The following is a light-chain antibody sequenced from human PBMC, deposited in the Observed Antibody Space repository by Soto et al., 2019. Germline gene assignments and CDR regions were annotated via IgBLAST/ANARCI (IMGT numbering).Light chain of an antibody. J-gene: IGKJ2*01. CDR1: QDIGNF. Sequence: DVQMTQSPSTLSASVGDRVTISCRTSQDIGNFLAWYQHKPGKAPKLLIYDASTLQTGVPSRFRASGFWTEFTLTISGLQPDDIATNYCQQHDDYSHATFGQGTKVEIK. CDR3: QQHDDYSHAT. CDR2: DAS. V-gene: IGKV1-5*01.